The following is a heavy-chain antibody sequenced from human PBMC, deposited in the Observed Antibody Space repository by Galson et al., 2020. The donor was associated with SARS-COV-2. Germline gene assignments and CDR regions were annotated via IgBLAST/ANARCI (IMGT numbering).Heavy chain of an antibody. J-gene: IGHJ6*03. CDR2: ISAYNGNT. CDR1: GYTFTSYG. V-gene: IGHV1-18*04. Sequence: ASVKVSCKASGYTFTSYGISWVRQAPGQGLEWMGWISAYNGNTNYAQKLQGRVTMTTDTSTSTAYMELRSLRSDDTAVYYCARVSTSAVAGSTYYYYMDVWGKGTTVTVSS. D-gene: IGHD6-19*01. CDR3: ARVSTSAVAGSTYYYYMDV.